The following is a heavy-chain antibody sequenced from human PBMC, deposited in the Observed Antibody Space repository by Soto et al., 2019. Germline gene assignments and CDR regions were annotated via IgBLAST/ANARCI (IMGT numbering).Heavy chain of an antibody. CDR3: AKDQGSGSSRYYNRTDV. J-gene: IGHJ6*02. Sequence: GGSLRLSCAASGFTFSSYAMSWVRQAPGKGLEWVSTMSGSGGSTYYADSVKGRFSISRDNSKNTLYLQMNSLRAEDTAVYYCAKDQGSGSSRYYNRTDVWGQGTTVTVSS. CDR2: MSGSGGST. CDR1: GFTFSSYA. V-gene: IGHV3-23*01. D-gene: IGHD3-10*01.